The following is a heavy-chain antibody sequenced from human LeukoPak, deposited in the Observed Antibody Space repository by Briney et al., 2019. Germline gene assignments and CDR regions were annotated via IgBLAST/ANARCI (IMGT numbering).Heavy chain of an antibody. CDR1: GFTFSSYA. D-gene: IGHD6-13*01. J-gene: IGHJ4*02. CDR2: ISYDGSNK. Sequence: GGSLRLSCAASGFTFSSYAMHWVRQAPGKGLEWVAVISYDGSNKYYADSVKGRFTISRDNSKNTLYLQMNSLRTEDTAVYYCAKGGEVSSWYKRLKLYFDYWGQGTLVTVSS. V-gene: IGHV3-30*04. CDR3: AKGGEVSSWYKRLKLYFDY.